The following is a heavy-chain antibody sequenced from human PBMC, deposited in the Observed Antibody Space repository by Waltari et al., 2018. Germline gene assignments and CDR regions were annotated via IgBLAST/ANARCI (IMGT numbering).Heavy chain of an antibody. CDR3: AKYGLNWGSYFDY. V-gene: IGHV3-23*04. J-gene: IGHJ4*02. CDR2: ITGSGDNT. Sequence: EVQVVESGGGLVQPGGSLRLSCAASGFTLSTYTMNWVRQAPGKGLEWVSAITGSGDNTYYADSVKGRFTISRDNSKNTLYLQMNSLRAEDTAVYYCAKYGLNWGSYFDYWGQGTLVTVSS. D-gene: IGHD7-27*01. CDR1: GFTLSTYT.